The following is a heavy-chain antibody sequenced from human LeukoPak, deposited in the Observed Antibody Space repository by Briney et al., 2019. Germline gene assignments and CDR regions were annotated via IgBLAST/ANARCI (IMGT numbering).Heavy chain of an antibody. CDR2: ISGSGGST. CDR3: AKAGIFYYYYMDV. D-gene: IGHD2-15*01. V-gene: IGHV3-23*01. Sequence: GGSLRLSCAASGFTFSSYAMSWVRQAPGKGLEWVSAISGSGGSTYYADSVKGRFTISRDNSKNTLYLQMNSLRSEDTAVYYCAKAGIFYYYYMDVWGKGTTVTVSS. J-gene: IGHJ6*03. CDR1: GFTFSSYA.